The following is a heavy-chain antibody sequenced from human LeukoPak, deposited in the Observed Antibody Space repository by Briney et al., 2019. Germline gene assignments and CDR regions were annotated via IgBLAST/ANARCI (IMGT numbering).Heavy chain of an antibody. CDR1: GFTFSTSA. CDR2: ISGGGGSA. J-gene: IGHJ4*02. D-gene: IGHD3-10*01. CDR3: AREGYYGSGSPPSLYFDY. V-gene: IGHV3-23*01. Sequence: GGSLRLSCAVSGFTFSTSAMSWVRQAPGKGLEWVSGISGGGGSAYYADSVKGRFTISRDNSRSTLYLQMNSLRPEDTAIYYCAREGYYGSGSPPSLYFDYWGQGTLVTVSS.